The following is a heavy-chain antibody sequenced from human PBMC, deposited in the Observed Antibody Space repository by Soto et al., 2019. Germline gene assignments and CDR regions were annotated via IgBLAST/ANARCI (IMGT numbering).Heavy chain of an antibody. CDR1: GYTFTSYS. D-gene: IGHD6-13*01. CDR3: ARVVGGIPAAGSLNWLET. CDR2: ISTYNGNT. J-gene: IGHJ5*02. V-gene: IGHV1-18*04. Sequence: SVKVSCKASGYTFTSYSLSWVRHAPGQGLEWMGWISTYNGNTNYAQNLQGRVTMTTDISTNTAYMELRSLRSDDTAVYYCARVVGGIPAAGSLNWLETWGQGHMVTVPS.